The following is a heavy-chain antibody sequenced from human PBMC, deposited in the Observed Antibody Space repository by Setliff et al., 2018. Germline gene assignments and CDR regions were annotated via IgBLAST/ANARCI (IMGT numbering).Heavy chain of an antibody. J-gene: IGHJ6*03. CDR3: AREMLVVRGVNSYYYYMDV. CDR2: TIPFFGTT. V-gene: IGHV1-69*05. CDR1: GGTFNNYG. D-gene: IGHD3-10*01. Sequence: ASVKVSCKASGGTFNNYGVTWVRQAPGQGLEWMGGTIPFFGTTNYAQNFQGRVTITTDESPGTAYMELSSLRSEDTAVYYCAREMLVVRGVNSYYYYMDVWGKGTTVTVSS.